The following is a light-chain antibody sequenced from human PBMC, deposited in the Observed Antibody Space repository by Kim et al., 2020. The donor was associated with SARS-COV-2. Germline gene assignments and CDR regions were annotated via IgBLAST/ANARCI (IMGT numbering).Light chain of an antibody. CDR3: QQYGRSHPWT. V-gene: IGKV3-20*01. CDR2: GAS. CDR1: PSLSSTY. J-gene: IGKJ1*01. Sequence: TAERDTLTCRASPSLSSTYLAWYQQKPAQDPRLLLYGASNRATGIPDRFSGSGSGTDFPLTISRLEPEDFAVYYCQQYGRSHPWTFGQGTKVDIK.